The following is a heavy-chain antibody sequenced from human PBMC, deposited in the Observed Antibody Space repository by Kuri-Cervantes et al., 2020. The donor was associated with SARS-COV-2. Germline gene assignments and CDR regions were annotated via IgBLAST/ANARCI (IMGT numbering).Heavy chain of an antibody. D-gene: IGHD4-17*01. CDR1: GFTFDDYA. J-gene: IGHJ4*02. Sequence: GGSLRLSCAASGFTFDDYAMHWVRQAPGKGLEWVSGISWNSGSIGYADSVKGRFTISRDNAKNTLYLQMNSLRAEDTAVYYCARDGLYGDYSYWGQGTLV. CDR2: ISWNSGSI. CDR3: ARDGLYGDYSY. V-gene: IGHV3-9*01.